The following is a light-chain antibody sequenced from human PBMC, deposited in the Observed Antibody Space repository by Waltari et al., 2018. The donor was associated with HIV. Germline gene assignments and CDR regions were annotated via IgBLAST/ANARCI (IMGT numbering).Light chain of an antibody. V-gene: IGLV2-8*01. Sequence: QSALTQPPSASGSPGQSVTISCTGTSSDVGPYDYVSWYQQNPDKAPRLIIYEVNKRPSGVPDRFSGSKSGNTASLTVSGLQAEDEADYYCTSYAGSNNLVIFGGGTKVTVL. CDR2: EVN. J-gene: IGLJ2*01. CDR1: SSDVGPYDY. CDR3: TSYAGSNNLVI.